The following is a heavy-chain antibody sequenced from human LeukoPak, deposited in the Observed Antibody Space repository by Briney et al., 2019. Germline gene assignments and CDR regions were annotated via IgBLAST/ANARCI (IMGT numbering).Heavy chain of an antibody. J-gene: IGHJ4*02. Sequence: GGSLRLSCAASGYTFSSYGMHWVRQAPGKGLEWVALIWYDGSKKNYADSVKGRFTNSRDSSKSTLYLQMDSLRAEDTAGYYCVRDPGTQTFYFDSWGQGTLVTVSS. CDR2: IWYDGSKK. D-gene: IGHD3-16*01. CDR1: GYTFSSYG. CDR3: VRDPGTQTFYFDS. V-gene: IGHV3-30*02.